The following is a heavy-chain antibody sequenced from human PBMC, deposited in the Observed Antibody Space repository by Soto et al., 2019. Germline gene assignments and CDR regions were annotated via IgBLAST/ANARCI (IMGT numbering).Heavy chain of an antibody. CDR2: MNPNSGNT. Sequence: GASVKVSWKAAGYTLTSYGSSWVRQAPGQGLEWMGWMNPNSGNTGYAQKLQGRVTMTRNTSISTAYMELSSLRSEDTAVYYCARGYCSSTSCYFTDFDYWGQGTLVTVSS. CDR3: ARGYCSSTSCYFTDFDY. D-gene: IGHD2-2*01. CDR1: GYTLTSYG. V-gene: IGHV1-8*02. J-gene: IGHJ4*02.